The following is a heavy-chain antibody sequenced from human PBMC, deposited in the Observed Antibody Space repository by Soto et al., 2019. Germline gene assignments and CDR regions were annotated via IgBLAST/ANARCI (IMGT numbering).Heavy chain of an antibody. J-gene: IGHJ3*02. Sequence: QVQLQESGPGLVKPSQTLSLTCTVSGGSISSGGYYWSWIRQHPGKGLEWIGYIYYSGTTYYNPSLKSRVTITVDTYKNRFSLKLSSVTAADTAVYYCARDGLWLGEVHGFDIWGQGTMVTVSS. CDR2: IYYSGTT. V-gene: IGHV4-31*03. CDR3: ARDGLWLGEVHGFDI. CDR1: GGSISSGGYY. D-gene: IGHD3-10*01.